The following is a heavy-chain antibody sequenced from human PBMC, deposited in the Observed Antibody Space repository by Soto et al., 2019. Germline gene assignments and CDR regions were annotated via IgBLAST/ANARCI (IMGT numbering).Heavy chain of an antibody. CDR3: ARSPYCSGGSCYKKYYYGMDV. Sequence: ASVKVSCKASGYTFTSYYMHWVRQAPGQGLEWMGIINPSGGSTSYAQKFQGRVTMTRDTSTSTVYMELSSLRSEDTAVYYCARSPYCSGGSCYKKYYYGMDVWGQGTTVTVSS. CDR2: INPSGGST. D-gene: IGHD2-15*01. CDR1: GYTFTSYY. J-gene: IGHJ6*02. V-gene: IGHV1-46*01.